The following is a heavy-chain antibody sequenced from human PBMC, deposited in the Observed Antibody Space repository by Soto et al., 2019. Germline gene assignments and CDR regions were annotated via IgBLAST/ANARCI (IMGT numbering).Heavy chain of an antibody. Sequence: ESGGGVVQPGRSLRLSCAASGFTFSSYAMHWVRQAPGKGLEWVAVISYDGSNKYYADSVKGRFTISRDNSKNTLYLQMNSLRAEDTAVYYCARDNPTKRRAFDIWGQGTMVTVSS. CDR1: GFTFSSYA. J-gene: IGHJ3*02. CDR2: ISYDGSNK. CDR3: ARDNPTKRRAFDI. V-gene: IGHV3-30-3*01.